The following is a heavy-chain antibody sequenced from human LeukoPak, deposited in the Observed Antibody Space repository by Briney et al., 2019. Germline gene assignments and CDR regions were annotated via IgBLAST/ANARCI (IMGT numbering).Heavy chain of an antibody. J-gene: IGHJ3*02. CDR3: ARERRGAFDI. CDR1: GITLSNYG. CDR2: ISSSSSYI. V-gene: IGHV3-21*01. Sequence: GGSLRLSCVVSGITLSNYGMSWVRQAPGKGLEWVSSISSSSSYIYYADSVKGRFTISRDNAKNSLYLQMNSLRAEDTAVYYCARERRGAFDIWGQGTMVTVSS.